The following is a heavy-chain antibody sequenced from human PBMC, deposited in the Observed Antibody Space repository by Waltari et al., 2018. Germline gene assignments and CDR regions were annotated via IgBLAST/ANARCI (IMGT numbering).Heavy chain of an antibody. CDR3: ARRRDGYSPFDY. D-gene: IGHD4-4*01. CDR1: GGTFSSYA. CDR2: ISPILGTD. Sequence: QVQLVQSGAEVKKPGSSVKVSCKASGGTFSSYAISWVRQAPGQGLEWMGGISPILGTDNDGQKFQGRVTITADESTSTAYMELSSLRSEDTAVYYCARRRDGYSPFDYWGQGTLVTVSS. J-gene: IGHJ4*02. V-gene: IGHV1-69*13.